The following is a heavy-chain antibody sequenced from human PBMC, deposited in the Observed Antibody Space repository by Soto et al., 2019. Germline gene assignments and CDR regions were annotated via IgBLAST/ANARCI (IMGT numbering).Heavy chain of an antibody. CDR2: FDPEDGET. D-gene: IGHD2-8*01. J-gene: IGHJ5*02. V-gene: IGHV1-24*01. CDR3: ATSGGYCTSGVCYSHNWFDP. Sequence: ASVKVSCKVSGYTLTELSMHWVRQAPGKGLEWMGGFDPEDGETIYAQKFQGRVTMTEDTSTDTAYMELSSLRSEDTAVYYCATSGGYCTSGVCYSHNWFDPWGQGTLVTVSS. CDR1: GYTLTELS.